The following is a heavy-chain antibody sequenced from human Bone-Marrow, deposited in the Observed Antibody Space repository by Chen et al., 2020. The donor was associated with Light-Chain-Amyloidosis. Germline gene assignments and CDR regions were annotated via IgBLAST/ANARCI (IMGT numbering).Heavy chain of an antibody. CDR3: AKDGGAWNFDY. CDR1: GFRFSNSG. J-gene: IGHJ4*02. D-gene: IGHD3-10*01. CDR2: VSSSGNIRT. Sequence: EVQLVESGGGLVQPGGSLRLSCAASGFRFSNSGLHWVRQAPGKGLEWVSYVSSSGNIRTTYAESVKGRFTTSRDNSKNMVYLQLNSLRAEDTAVYYCAKDGGAWNFDYWGQGTLVTVSS. V-gene: IGHV3-23*04.